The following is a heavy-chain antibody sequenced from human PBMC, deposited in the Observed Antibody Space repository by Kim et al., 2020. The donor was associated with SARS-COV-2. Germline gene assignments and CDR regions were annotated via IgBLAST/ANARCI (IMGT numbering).Heavy chain of an antibody. J-gene: IGHJ6*02. Sequence: SETLSLTCAVYGGSFSGHYWSWIRQPPGKGLEWIGEIHQSGSTNYSPSLKSRVTISVDTSNNQFSLKLSSVTAADTGFYYCARGRAGVVPAPILGIGPHYDYFIMDVWGHGTTVTVSS. CDR2: IHQSGST. CDR3: ARGRAGVVPAPILGIGPHYDYFIMDV. V-gene: IGHV4-34*01. CDR1: GGSFSGHY. D-gene: IGHD2-2*02.